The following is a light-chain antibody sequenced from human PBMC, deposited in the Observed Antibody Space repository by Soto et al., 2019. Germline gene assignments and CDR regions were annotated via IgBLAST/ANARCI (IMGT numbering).Light chain of an antibody. Sequence: IVLSQSPAILSLSPRDRATLSCSATQTVSSFLAGYQQKPCQAPRLLIYDTSNRANGVPARFSGSGYGTDCTLTISSLEAEELAVYFCQQRYNWPDTFGQGTQLEIK. V-gene: IGKV3-11*01. J-gene: IGKJ2*01. CDR2: DTS. CDR1: QTVSSF. CDR3: QQRYNWPDT.